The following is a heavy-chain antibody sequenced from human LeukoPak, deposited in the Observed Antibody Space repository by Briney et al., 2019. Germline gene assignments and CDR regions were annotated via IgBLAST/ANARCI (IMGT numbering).Heavy chain of an antibody. V-gene: IGHV1-18*01. J-gene: IGHJ4*02. CDR2: ISAYNGNT. CDR3: AKATVTHLIDY. Sequence: GASVKVSCKASGYTFTNYGITWVRQAPGQGLEWMGWISAYNGNTNYAQKLQGRVTMTTDTSTSTAYMELRSLRSDDTAVHYCAKATVTHLIDYWGQGTLVTVSS. CDR1: GYTFTNYG. D-gene: IGHD4-17*01.